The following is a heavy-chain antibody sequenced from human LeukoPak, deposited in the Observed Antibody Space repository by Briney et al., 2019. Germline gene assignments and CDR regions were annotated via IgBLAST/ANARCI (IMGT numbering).Heavy chain of an antibody. CDR1: GFTFSSYA. Sequence: LTGGSLRLSCATSGFTFSSYAMSWVRQAPGKGLEWVSAISGSGGSTYYADSVKGRFTISRDNSKNTLYLQMNSLRAEDTAVYYCAKVGATEDAFDIWGQGTMVTVSS. V-gene: IGHV3-23*01. D-gene: IGHD1-26*01. J-gene: IGHJ3*02. CDR2: ISGSGGST. CDR3: AKVGATEDAFDI.